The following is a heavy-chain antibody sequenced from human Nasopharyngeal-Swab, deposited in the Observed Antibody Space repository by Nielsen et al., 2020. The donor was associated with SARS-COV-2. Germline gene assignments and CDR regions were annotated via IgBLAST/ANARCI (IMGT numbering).Heavy chain of an antibody. CDR3: ARVREVQGVMEGPPHPQPDAFDI. J-gene: IGHJ3*02. CDR1: GGSISSSNW. D-gene: IGHD3-10*01. CDR2: IYHSGST. Sequence: SETLSPTCAVSGGSISSSNWWSWVRQPPGKGLEWIGEIYHSGSTNYNPSLKSRVTISVDKSKNQFSLKLSSVTAADTAVYYCARVREVQGVMEGPPHPQPDAFDIWGQGTMVTVSS. V-gene: IGHV4-4*02.